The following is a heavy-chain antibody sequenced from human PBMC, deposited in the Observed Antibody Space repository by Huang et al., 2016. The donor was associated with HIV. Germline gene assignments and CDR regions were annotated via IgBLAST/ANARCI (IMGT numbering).Heavy chain of an antibody. J-gene: IGHJ4*02. CDR2: IHTNTGNS. V-gene: IGHV7-4-1*02. CDR3: ARAYDYIWGSYRPISNY. D-gene: IGHD3-16*02. Sequence: QVQLVQSGSELKKPGASVKISCKTSGYTFTHFPINWVRQAPGQGLECLGWIHTNTGNSVPAQASTGLLVFSLDTSVSTAYLEISDLKAEDTAVYYCARAYDYIWGSYRPISNYWGQGTLVTVSS. CDR1: GYTFTHFP.